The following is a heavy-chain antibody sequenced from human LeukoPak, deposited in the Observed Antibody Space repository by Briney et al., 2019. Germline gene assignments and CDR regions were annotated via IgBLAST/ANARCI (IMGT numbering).Heavy chain of an antibody. D-gene: IGHD3-10*01. Sequence: SETLSLTCTVSGGSISSNSYYWGWIRQPPGKGLEWIGSIYYSGSTYYNPSPKSRVTISVDTSKNQFSLKLSSVTAADTAVYYCARPASSGSPNGMDVWGQGTTVTVSS. CDR3: ARPASSGSPNGMDV. V-gene: IGHV4-39*07. CDR1: GGSISSNSYY. CDR2: IYYSGST. J-gene: IGHJ6*02.